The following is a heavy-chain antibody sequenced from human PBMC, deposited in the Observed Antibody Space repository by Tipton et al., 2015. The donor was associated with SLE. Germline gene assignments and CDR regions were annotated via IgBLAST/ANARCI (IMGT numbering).Heavy chain of an antibody. V-gene: IGHV3-30*03. J-gene: IGHJ4*02. D-gene: IGHD5-18*01. Sequence: SLRLSCAASGFIFSNYGMHWVRQAPGKGLEWVAVLSYDEDNKYYTDSVKGRFTISRDNSRDTLDLQMNNLRVEDTAVYYCAAAKGPGNVETAMGPHYWGLGTLVTVST. CDR2: LSYDEDNK. CDR3: AAAKGPGNVETAMGPHY. CDR1: GFIFSNYG.